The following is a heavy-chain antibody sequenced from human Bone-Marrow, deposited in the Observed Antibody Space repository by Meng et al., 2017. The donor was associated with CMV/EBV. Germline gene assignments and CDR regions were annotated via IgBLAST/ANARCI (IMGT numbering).Heavy chain of an antibody. J-gene: IGHJ4*02. D-gene: IGHD1-26*01. CDR2: IDSAGTTT. CDR1: GFTFSTYE. CDR3: ARELPASWEPFDY. V-gene: IGHV3-48*03. Sequence: GGSLRLSCVASGFTFSTYEFSWVRQAPGKGLEWLSYIDSAGTTTLYADSVKGRFTISRHDAQNSLYLQMTSLRADDTAVYYCARELPASWEPFDYWGQGTLVTVSS.